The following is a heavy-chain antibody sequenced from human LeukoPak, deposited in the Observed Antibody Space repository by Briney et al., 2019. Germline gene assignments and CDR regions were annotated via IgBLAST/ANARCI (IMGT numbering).Heavy chain of an antibody. D-gene: IGHD3-3*01. Sequence: ASVKVSCKASGYTFTAYYMHWVRQAPGQGLEWLGWINPNTGDTNYAQKFQGWVTMTRDTSINTAYMELSSLRSDDTAVYYCARVNTIFGVVPYYYYYMDVWGKGTTVTVSS. CDR3: ARVNTIFGVVPYYYYYMDV. J-gene: IGHJ6*03. CDR2: INPNTGDT. CDR1: GYTFTAYY. V-gene: IGHV1-2*04.